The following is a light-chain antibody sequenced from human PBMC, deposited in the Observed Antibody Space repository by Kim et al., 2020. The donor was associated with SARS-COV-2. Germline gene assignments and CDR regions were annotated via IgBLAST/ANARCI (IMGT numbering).Light chain of an antibody. Sequence: SYELTQAPSVSVAPGQTARIACGGDNIGSKSVQWYQQRPGQAPVLVIYYDSDRPSEIPERISGSKSWNTATLTITMVEAGDEADYYCQVWDRSTDHQIFGPGTKVTVL. CDR1: NIGSKS. CDR3: QVWDRSTDHQI. V-gene: IGLV3-21*04. CDR2: YDS. J-gene: IGLJ1*01.